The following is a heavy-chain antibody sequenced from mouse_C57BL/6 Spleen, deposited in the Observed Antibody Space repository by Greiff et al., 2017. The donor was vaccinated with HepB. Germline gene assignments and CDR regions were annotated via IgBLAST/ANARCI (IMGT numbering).Heavy chain of an antibody. J-gene: IGHJ4*01. CDR2: INPNNGGT. Sequence: VQLKESGPELVKPGASVKIPCKASGYTFTDYNMDWVKQSHGKSLEWIGDINPNNGGTIYNQKFKGKATLTVDKSSSTAYMELRSLTSEDTAVYYCARPYYGSSPYAMDYCGQGTSVTVSS. CDR3: ARPYYGSSPYAMDY. D-gene: IGHD1-1*01. V-gene: IGHV1-18*01. CDR1: GYTFTDYN.